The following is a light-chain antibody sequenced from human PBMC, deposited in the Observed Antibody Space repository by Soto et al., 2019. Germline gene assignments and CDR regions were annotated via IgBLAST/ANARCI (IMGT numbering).Light chain of an antibody. CDR3: QQYNNWPPMA. J-gene: IGKJ1*01. Sequence: EIVLTQSPGTLSLSPGERATLSCRASQSVSGSYLAWYQQKPGQAPRLLIYGASTRATGIPARFSGSGSGTEFTLTISSLQSEDFAVYYCQQYNNWPPMAFGQGTKVEIK. V-gene: IGKV3-15*01. CDR1: QSVSGSY. CDR2: GAS.